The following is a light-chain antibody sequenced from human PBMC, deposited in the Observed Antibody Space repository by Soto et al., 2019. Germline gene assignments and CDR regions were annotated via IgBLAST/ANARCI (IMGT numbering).Light chain of an antibody. J-gene: IGKJ5*01. CDR3: QQHGQWPIT. CDR1: QSVNSN. CDR2: GIS. V-gene: IGKV3D-15*01. Sequence: EIVMTQSPATLSVSPGERGTLSCRASQSVNSNYLAWYQQKPGQAPRLLIYGISKRATDIPDRFSASGSGTEFTLTISSLQPEDFATYYCQQHGQWPITFGQGTRLEIK.